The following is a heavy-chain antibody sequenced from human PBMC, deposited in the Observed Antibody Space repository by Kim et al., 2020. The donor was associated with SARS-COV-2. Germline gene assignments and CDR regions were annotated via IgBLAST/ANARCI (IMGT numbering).Heavy chain of an antibody. CDR1: GFTFSDSY. D-gene: IGHD4-4*01. V-gene: IGHV3-11*03. CDR3: ARMTTILIFDY. CDR2: ISTTTNYT. J-gene: IGHJ4*02. Sequence: GGSLRLSCAASGFTFSDSYMSWIRQAPGKGLEWVSYISTTTNYTNYADSVKGRFTISRDNAKNSLYLQMNSLRAEDTAVYYCARMTTILIFDYWGQGSLVTVSS.